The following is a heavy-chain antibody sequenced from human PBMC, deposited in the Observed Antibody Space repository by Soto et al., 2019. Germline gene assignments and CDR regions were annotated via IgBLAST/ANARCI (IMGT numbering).Heavy chain of an antibody. CDR1: GDSFNEYY. CDR3: TRESGGATATLDYYYFYMDV. Sequence: QEQLVQSGAEVRKPGASVTVSCRSSGDSFNEYYIHWVRQAPGQGFEWMGWINPNGGVTKYAQKFQGWVSMTRDTSIRTVYMQLIRLRSDDTAVYYCTRESGGATATLDYYYFYMDVWGTGTTVTVSS. D-gene: IGHD5-12*01. J-gene: IGHJ6*03. CDR2: INPNGGVT. V-gene: IGHV1-2*04.